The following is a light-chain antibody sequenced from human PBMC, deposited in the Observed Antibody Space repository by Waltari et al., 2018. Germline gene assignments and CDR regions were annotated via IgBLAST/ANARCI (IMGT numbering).Light chain of an antibody. CDR2: DDT. J-gene: IGLJ2*01. CDR3: CSYAQTSTFAV. Sequence: QSALPQPASVSGSPGQSITISCTGTSSDVRSYDLVSWYQQYPGKAPKRMIYDDTKRASGGSKRFSGAKSGNTASLTISGLQAEDEADYYCCSYAQTSTFAVFGGGTKLTVL. V-gene: IGLV2-23*02. CDR1: SSDVRSYDL.